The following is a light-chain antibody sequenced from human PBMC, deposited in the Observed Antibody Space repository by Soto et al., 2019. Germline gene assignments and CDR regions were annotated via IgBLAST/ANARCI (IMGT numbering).Light chain of an antibody. CDR2: AAS. CDR3: QQYNSYS. Sequence: GRVTITFRASQGISSWLEWYQQKPGKAPKLPIYAASTLQPGVPSRFSGSGSGTEFTLTLSSLQPDDFATDYCQQYNSYSFGQGTKVDIK. V-gene: IGKV1-5*01. J-gene: IGKJ1*01. CDR1: QGISSW.